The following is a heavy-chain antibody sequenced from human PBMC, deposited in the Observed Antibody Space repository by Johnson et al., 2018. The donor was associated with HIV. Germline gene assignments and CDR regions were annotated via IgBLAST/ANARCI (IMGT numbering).Heavy chain of an antibody. Sequence: QMQLVESGGGVVQPGRSLRLSCAASGFTFSSYGMHWVRQAPGKGLEWVAFIRYDGSNNYYADSVQGRFTISRDNAKNSLYLQMNSLRAEDTAVYYCAKGGPVLQFLEWLPGRAFDIWGQGTMVTVSS. V-gene: IGHV3-33*03. J-gene: IGHJ3*02. CDR3: AKGGPVLQFLEWLPGRAFDI. CDR1: GFTFSSYG. CDR2: IRYDGSNN. D-gene: IGHD3-3*01.